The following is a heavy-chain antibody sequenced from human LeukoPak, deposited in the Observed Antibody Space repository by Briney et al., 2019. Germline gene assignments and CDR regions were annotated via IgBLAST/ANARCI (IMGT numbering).Heavy chain of an antibody. V-gene: IGHV3-30*18. CDR1: GFTFSSYA. Sequence: GGSLRLSCAASGFTFSSYAMHWVRQAPGKGLEWVAVISYDGSNIYYVDSVKGRFTISRDNSKNTLYLQMNSLRAEDTAVYYCAKQIEIPAPNWGKGTLAPV. CDR3: AKQIEIPAPN. CDR2: ISYDGSNI. D-gene: IGHD2-21*01. J-gene: IGHJ4*02.